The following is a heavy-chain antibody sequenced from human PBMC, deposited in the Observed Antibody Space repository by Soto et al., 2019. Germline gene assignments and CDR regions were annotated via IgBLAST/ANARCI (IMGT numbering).Heavy chain of an antibody. CDR1: GYTFTSYD. Sequence: QVQLVQSGAEGKKPGASVKVSCKASGYTFTSYDINWVRQATGQGLEWMGWMNPNSGNTGYAQKFQGRVTMTRNTSISTAYMELSSLRSEDTAVYYCARGYNWYYGVIPNNWFDPWGQGTLVTVSS. CDR3: ARGYNWYYGVIPNNWFDP. V-gene: IGHV1-8*01. CDR2: MNPNSGNT. D-gene: IGHD1-7*01. J-gene: IGHJ5*02.